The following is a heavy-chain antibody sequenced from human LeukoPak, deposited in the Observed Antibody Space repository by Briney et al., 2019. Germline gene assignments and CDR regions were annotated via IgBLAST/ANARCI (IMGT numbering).Heavy chain of an antibody. Sequence: PGGSLRLSCAASGFTFSSYAMSCVRQAPGKGLECVSAISGSGGSTYYADSVKGRFTISRDNSKNTLYLQMNSLRAEDRVVYYCAKDRFYGSGSFVGPSDYWGQGTLVTVSS. CDR2: ISGSGGST. CDR3: AKDRFYGSGSFVGPSDY. CDR1: GFTFSSYA. J-gene: IGHJ4*02. D-gene: IGHD3-10*01. V-gene: IGHV3-23*01.